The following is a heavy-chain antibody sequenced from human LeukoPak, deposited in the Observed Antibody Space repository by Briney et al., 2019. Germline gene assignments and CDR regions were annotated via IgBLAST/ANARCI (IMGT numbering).Heavy chain of an antibody. J-gene: IGHJ4*02. D-gene: IGHD6-19*01. CDR2: ISYDGSNK. CDR1: EYTLTELS. Sequence: SCKVSEYTLTELSMHWVRQAPGKGLEWVAVISYDGSNKYYADSVKGRFTISRDNSKNTLYLQMNSLRAEDTAVYYCAKDVRAVAGTYYFDYWGQGTLVTVSS. CDR3: AKDVRAVAGTYYFDY. V-gene: IGHV3-30*18.